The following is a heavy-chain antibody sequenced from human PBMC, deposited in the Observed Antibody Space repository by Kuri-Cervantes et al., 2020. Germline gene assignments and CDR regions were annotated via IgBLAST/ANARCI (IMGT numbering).Heavy chain of an antibody. D-gene: IGHD6-25*01. CDR3: ARVQRGYGNAFDI. V-gene: IGHV4-34*01. J-gene: IGHJ3*02. CDR2: IKHSGST. CDR1: GGSFSGYY. Sequence: SETLSLTCAVYGGSFSGYYWSWIRQPPGKGLEWIGGIKHSGSTNDNPSLKSRVTISVDTSKNQFSLKLSSVTAADTAVYYCARVQRGYGNAFDIWGQGTMVTVSS.